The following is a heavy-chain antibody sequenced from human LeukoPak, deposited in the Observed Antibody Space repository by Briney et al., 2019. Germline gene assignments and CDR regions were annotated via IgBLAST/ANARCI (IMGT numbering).Heavy chain of an antibody. J-gene: IGHJ6*02. CDR2: ISTCSSHI. CDR3: VRSYYGMDV. V-gene: IGHV3-21*01. CDR1: GVTFRSYS. Sequence: GGSLRLSCAASGVTFRSYSMNWVRQAPGMGLEWVSSISTCSSHIYYADSVEGRFTISRDNAKNSLYLQMNSLRAEDTAVYYCVRSYYGMDVWGQGTTVSVSS.